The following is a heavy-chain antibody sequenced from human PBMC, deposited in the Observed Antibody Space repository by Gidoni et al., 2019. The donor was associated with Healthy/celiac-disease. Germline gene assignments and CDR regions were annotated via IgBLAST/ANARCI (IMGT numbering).Heavy chain of an antibody. Sequence: QVQLQESGPGLVKPSETLSLTCTVSGGSISSYYWSWIRQPPGKGLAWIGYIYYSGSTNYNPSLKSRVTISVDTSKNQFSLKLSSVTAADTAVYYCARHPGGYDILTGYYPYYFDYWGQGTLVTVSS. D-gene: IGHD3-9*01. CDR3: ARHPGGYDILTGYYPYYFDY. V-gene: IGHV4-59*08. J-gene: IGHJ4*02. CDR1: GGSISSYY. CDR2: IYYSGST.